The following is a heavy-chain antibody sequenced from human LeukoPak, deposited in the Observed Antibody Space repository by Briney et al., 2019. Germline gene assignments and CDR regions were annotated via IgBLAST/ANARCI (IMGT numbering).Heavy chain of an antibody. D-gene: IGHD3-22*01. V-gene: IGHV3-53*01. Sequence: PGGSLRLSCAASGFTVSSNYMSWVGQAPGKGLEWVSVIYSGGSTYYADSVKGRFTISRDNSKNTLYLQMNSLRAEDTAVYYCARDLISSGYVYGMDVWGQGTTVTVSS. CDR3: ARDLISSGYVYGMDV. CDR1: GFTVSSNY. J-gene: IGHJ6*02. CDR2: IYSGGST.